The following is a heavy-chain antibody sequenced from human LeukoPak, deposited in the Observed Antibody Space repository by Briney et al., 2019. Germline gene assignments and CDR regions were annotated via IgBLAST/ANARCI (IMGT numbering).Heavy chain of an antibody. CDR1: GYTFTSYD. V-gene: IGHV1-8*01. J-gene: IGHJ4*02. CDR2: MNPHSGNT. D-gene: IGHD6-19*01. Sequence: ASVKVSCTASGYTFTSYDINWVRQATGQGLEWMGWMNPHSGNTGYAQKFQGRVTMTRDTSITTAYMELSNLKSEDTAEYYCARRLEVPGPLPDYWGQGTLVSVSS. CDR3: ARRLEVPGPLPDY.